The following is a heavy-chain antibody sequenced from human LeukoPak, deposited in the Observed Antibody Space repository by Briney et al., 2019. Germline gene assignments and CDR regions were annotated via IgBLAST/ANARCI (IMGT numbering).Heavy chain of an antibody. CDR1: GFTFSSYW. CDR2: ISWNSGNI. V-gene: IGHV3-9*03. Sequence: GGSLRLSCEVSGFTFSSYWMHWVRQAPGKGLEWVSGISWNSGNIDYADSVKGRFTISRDNSKNSPYMQMNSLRAEDMALYYCVKDISVAGTSYFDYWGQGTLVTVSS. CDR3: VKDISVAGTSYFDY. J-gene: IGHJ4*02. D-gene: IGHD6-13*01.